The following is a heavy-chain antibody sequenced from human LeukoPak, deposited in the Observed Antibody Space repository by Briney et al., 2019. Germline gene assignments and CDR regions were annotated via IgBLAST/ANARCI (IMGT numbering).Heavy chain of an antibody. J-gene: IGHJ3*02. CDR1: GGTFSSYA. V-gene: IGHV1-69*05. D-gene: IGHD2-2*01. CDR3: ARFVVPAASMGGSRPIDYDDAFDI. CDR2: IIPIFGTA. Sequence: SVKVSCKASGGTFSSYAISWVRQAPGQGLEWMGGIIPIFGTANYAQKFQGRVTITTDESTSTAYMELSSLRSEDTAVYYCARFVVPAASMGGSRPIDYDDAFDIWGQGTMVTVSS.